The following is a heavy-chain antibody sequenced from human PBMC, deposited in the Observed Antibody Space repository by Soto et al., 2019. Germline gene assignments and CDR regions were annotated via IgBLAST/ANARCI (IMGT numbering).Heavy chain of an antibody. J-gene: IGHJ4*02. CDR1: GFTFSSYA. Sequence: EVQLLESGGGLVQPGGSLRLSCAASGFTFSSYAMTWVRQAPGKGLEWVSGISGGCGSTYFADSVRGRFTISSDNSKNTRYLQMSSMRAEDTAVYYCAKGTDYDCWSGLDYWGQGTLVTVSS. CDR2: ISGGCGST. CDR3: AKGTDYDCWSGLDY. V-gene: IGHV3-23*01. D-gene: IGHD3-3*01.